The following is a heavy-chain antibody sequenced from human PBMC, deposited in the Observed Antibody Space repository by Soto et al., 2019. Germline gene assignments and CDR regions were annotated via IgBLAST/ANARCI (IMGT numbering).Heavy chain of an antibody. Sequence: GGSLRLSCAASGFTFSSYSMNWVRQAPGKGLEWVSSISSSSSYIYYADSVKGRFTISRDNAKNSLYLQMNSLRAEDTAVYYCARDQVGAAALDYWGQGTLVTVSS. CDR3: ARDQVGAAALDY. CDR1: GFTFSSYS. CDR2: ISSSSSYI. J-gene: IGHJ4*02. D-gene: IGHD6-13*01. V-gene: IGHV3-21*01.